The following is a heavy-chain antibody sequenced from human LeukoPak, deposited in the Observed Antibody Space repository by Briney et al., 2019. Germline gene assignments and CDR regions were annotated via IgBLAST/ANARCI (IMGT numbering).Heavy chain of an antibody. CDR1: GGSFNLYS. CDR3: ASRETFYFDYMDL. V-gene: IGHV4-34*01. Sequence: PSDTLSLTCTVSGGSFNLYSWTWIRQPPGKGLEWIAEIGHGGSINFNPSLKRRVTVSLDTSKNQFSLSLSSVTAADTAVYYCASRETFYFDYMDLWGNGTTLTVSS. D-gene: IGHD1-26*01. CDR2: IGHGGSI. J-gene: IGHJ6*03.